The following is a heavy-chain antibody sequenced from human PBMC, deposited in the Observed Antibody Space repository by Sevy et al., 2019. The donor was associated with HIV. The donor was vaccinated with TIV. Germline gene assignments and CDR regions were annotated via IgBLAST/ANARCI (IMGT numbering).Heavy chain of an antibody. Sequence: ASVKVSCKVSGYSLTGLSMHWVRQAPGKGLEWMGSFDPEDGERIYAQKLEGRVTMTEDTSADTAYMELNSLRFEDTAVYHCATTKDYYESSGCPFDYWGQGTLVTVSS. CDR3: ATTKDYYESSGCPFDY. CDR1: GYSLTGLS. J-gene: IGHJ4*02. D-gene: IGHD3-22*01. V-gene: IGHV1-24*01. CDR2: FDPEDGER.